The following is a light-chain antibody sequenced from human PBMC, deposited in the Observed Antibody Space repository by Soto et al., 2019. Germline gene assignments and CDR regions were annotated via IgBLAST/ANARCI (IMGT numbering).Light chain of an antibody. CDR1: QGISSN. CDR3: QQYNSYWT. J-gene: IGKJ1*01. CDR2: AAS. Sequence: DIQLTQSPSFLSASVGDRVSITCRASQGISSNLAWYQQKPGKAPKLLIYAASTLQSGVPSRFSGSGSGTEFTLTISSLQPDDFATYYCQQYNSYWTFGQGTKVDI. V-gene: IGKV1-9*01.